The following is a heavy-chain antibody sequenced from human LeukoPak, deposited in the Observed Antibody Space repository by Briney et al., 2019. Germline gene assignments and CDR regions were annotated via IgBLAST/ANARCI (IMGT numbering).Heavy chain of an antibody. J-gene: IGHJ4*02. CDR3: ARGSYDYSTWGVDY. CDR2: MNPNSGNT. V-gene: IGHV1-8*01. CDR1: GYTFTSYD. D-gene: IGHD4-11*01. Sequence: ASVKVSCKASGYTFTSYDINWVRQATGQGLEWMGWMNPNSGNTGYAQKFQGRVTMIRNTSISTAYMELSSLRSEDTAVYYCARGSYDYSTWGVDYWGQGTLVTVSS.